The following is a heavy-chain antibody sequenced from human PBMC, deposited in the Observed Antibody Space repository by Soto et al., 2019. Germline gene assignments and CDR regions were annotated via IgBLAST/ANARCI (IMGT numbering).Heavy chain of an antibody. D-gene: IGHD4-17*01. CDR3: STVQDYGDLRFDY. CDR2: FDPEDGET. Sequence: QVQLVQSGAEVKKPGASVKVSCKVSGYTLTELSMHWVRQAPGKGLEWMGGFDPEDGETIYAQKFQGRVTMTEDTSTDTAYMELSRIRSEDAAAYYCSTVQDYGDLRFDYWGQGTLVTVSS. V-gene: IGHV1-24*01. J-gene: IGHJ4*02. CDR1: GYTLTELS.